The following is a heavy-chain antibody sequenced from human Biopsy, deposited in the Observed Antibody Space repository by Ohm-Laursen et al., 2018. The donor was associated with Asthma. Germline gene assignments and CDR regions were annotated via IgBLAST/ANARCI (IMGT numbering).Heavy chain of an antibody. Sequence: SQTLSLTCILSSGSGGYMRSGNYYWGWIRQPPGKGLEWIGSIYYSGTTYYNPSLESRVTVSADTSKNQFSLNLTSVTAADTAVYYCVRGSSSWHHGPFHYYYGLDIWGQGTTATVSS. CDR3: VRGSSSWHHGPFHYYYGLDI. J-gene: IGHJ6*02. CDR1: SGSGGYMRSGNYY. V-gene: IGHV4-39*01. CDR2: IYYSGTT. D-gene: IGHD6-13*01.